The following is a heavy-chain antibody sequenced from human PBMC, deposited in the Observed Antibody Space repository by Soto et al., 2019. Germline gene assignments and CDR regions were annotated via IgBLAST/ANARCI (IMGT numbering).Heavy chain of an antibody. CDR2: VSSDGNIQ. Sequence: QVRLVESGGGVVQPGRSLRLSCAASGFTFNSFGMHWVRQAPGKGLEWVAVVSSDGNIQYYANSVRGRFTISRDNSKNTLFLQMNSLTTDDTAGYYCAKEPTIAAVNFDYWGQGTLVSVSS. D-gene: IGHD6-13*01. CDR1: GFTFNSFG. V-gene: IGHV3-30*18. CDR3: AKEPTIAAVNFDY. J-gene: IGHJ4*02.